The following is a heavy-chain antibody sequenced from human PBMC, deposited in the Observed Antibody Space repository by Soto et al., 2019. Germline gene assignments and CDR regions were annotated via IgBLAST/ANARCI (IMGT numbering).Heavy chain of an antibody. CDR3: ARGLVIRPYYYHGMDV. CDR1: GGSISSGDYF. D-gene: IGHD3-9*01. CDR2: ISYIGRT. V-gene: IGHV4-30-4*01. J-gene: IGHJ6*02. Sequence: QVQLQESGPGLVKPSQTLSLTCTVSGGSISSGDYFWRWIRQSPEKGLEWIGYISYIGRTYYNPSLKSRVSVSRDTSKSQFSLKLSSVTTTDTAVYYCARGLVIRPYYYHGMDVWGQGTTVTVSS.